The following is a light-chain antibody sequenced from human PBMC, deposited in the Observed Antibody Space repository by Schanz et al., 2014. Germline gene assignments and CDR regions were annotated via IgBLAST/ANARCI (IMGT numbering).Light chain of an antibody. CDR2: AAS. J-gene: IGKJ2*01. Sequence: EIVLTQSPDTLSSSPGERATLSCRSSQSVSSYLAWYQQKPGQAPRLLIFAASRRATGVPDRFSASGSGTDFTLTISRLEPEDFAVYYCQQYGDSPYTFGQGTKLEIK. CDR3: QQYGDSPYT. V-gene: IGKV3-20*01. CDR1: QSVSSY.